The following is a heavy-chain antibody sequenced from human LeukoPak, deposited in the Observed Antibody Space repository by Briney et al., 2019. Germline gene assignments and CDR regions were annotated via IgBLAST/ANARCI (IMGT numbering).Heavy chain of an antibody. CDR2: IYYSGST. J-gene: IGHJ5*02. Sequence: SETLSLTCTVSGGSISSSSYYWGWIRQPPGKGLEWIGSIYYSGSTYYNPSLKSRVTISVDTSRNQFSLKLSSVTAADTAVYYCARHTADYDFWSGYSGNWFDPWGQGTLVTVSS. CDR1: GGSISSSSYY. CDR3: ARHTADYDFWSGYSGNWFDP. V-gene: IGHV4-39*01. D-gene: IGHD3-3*01.